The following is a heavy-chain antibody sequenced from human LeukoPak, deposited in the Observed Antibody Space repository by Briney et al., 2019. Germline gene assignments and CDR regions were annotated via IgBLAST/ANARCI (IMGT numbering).Heavy chain of an antibody. Sequence: PGESLKISCQGSGYSFNTYWVGWVRQMPGKGLEWRGIIYPADSDTRYSPSFQGQVTILADKSINTAYLQWRTLKASDSAIYYCARVLDVDTAVFHYYFDFWGQGTLVTVSS. V-gene: IGHV5-51*03. CDR2: IYPADSDT. CDR1: GYSFNTYW. CDR3: ARVLDVDTAVFHYYFDF. J-gene: IGHJ4*02. D-gene: IGHD5-18*01.